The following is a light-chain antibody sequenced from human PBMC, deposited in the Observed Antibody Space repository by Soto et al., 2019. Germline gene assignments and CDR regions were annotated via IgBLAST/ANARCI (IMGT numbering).Light chain of an antibody. V-gene: IGKV2-30*02. Sequence: DVVMTQSPVSLPVTLGQPASISCRSSQSLVHSNGNTYLNWFQQRPGQSPRRLLYKVSILDSGAPKRLNGSGSGTDFSLNISRVGADDVGVYCCMQGTHWPRTFGQGTKVEIK. J-gene: IGKJ1*01. CDR1: QSLVHSNGNTY. CDR2: KVS. CDR3: MQGTHWPRT.